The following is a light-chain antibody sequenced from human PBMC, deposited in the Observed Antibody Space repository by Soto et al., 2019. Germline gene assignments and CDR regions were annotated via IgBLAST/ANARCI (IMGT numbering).Light chain of an antibody. CDR1: TGAVTSGYY. CDR3: LLFYAGAWV. J-gene: IGLJ3*02. V-gene: IGLV7-43*01. CDR2: STS. Sequence: QAVMTQEPSLTVSPGGTVTLTCASNTGAVTSGYYPNWFQQKPGQTPRVLIYSTSNRHFWTPARFSGSLLGGKAALTLSGVQPEDEADYYCLLFYAGAWVFGGGTKVTVL.